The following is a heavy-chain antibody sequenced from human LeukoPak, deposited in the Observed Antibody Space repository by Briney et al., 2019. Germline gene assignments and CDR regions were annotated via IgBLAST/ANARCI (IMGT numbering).Heavy chain of an antibody. CDR2: INHSGST. CDR3: ARGKGSSSVGYLYY. J-gene: IGHJ4*02. Sequence: SETLSLTCAVYGGSFSGYYWSWIRQPPGKGLEWIGEINHSGSTNHNPSLKSRVTISVDTSKNQFSLKLSSVTAADTAVYYCARGKGSSSVGYLYYWGQGTLVTVSS. CDR1: GGSFSGYY. D-gene: IGHD6-6*01. V-gene: IGHV4-34*01.